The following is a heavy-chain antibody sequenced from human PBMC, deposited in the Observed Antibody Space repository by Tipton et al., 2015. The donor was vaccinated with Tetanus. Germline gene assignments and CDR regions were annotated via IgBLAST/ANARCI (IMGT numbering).Heavy chain of an antibody. J-gene: IGHJ4*02. V-gene: IGHV5-51*03. D-gene: IGHD4-23*01. CDR3: ARLAHGDKEAGVH. Sequence: QSGPEVKKPGESLKISCKGSGYFFASFWIAWVRQMPGKGLEWMGIIYPGDSDTRYSPSFQGQVTISADKSISTAYLLWSNLKASETAIYYCARLAHGDKEAGVHWGQGTLVTVSS. CDR2: IYPGDSDT. CDR1: GYFFASFW.